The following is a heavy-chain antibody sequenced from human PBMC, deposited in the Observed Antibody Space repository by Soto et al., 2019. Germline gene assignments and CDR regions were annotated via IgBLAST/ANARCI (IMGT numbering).Heavy chain of an antibody. D-gene: IGHD3-22*01. V-gene: IGHV3-30*18. CDR1: GFTFSSYG. CDR3: AKNLHPHYYDSSGLSPFDY. Sequence: GGSLRLSCAASGFTFSSYGMHWVRQAPGKGLEWVAVISYDGSNKYYADSVKGRFTISRDNSKNTLYLQMNSLRAEDTAVYYCAKNLHPHYYDSSGLSPFDYWGQGTLVTVSS. J-gene: IGHJ4*02. CDR2: ISYDGSNK.